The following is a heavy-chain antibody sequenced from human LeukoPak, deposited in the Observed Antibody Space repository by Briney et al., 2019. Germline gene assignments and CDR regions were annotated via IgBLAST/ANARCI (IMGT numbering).Heavy chain of an antibody. CDR1: GFTFSNAW. CDR2: IKQDGSEK. Sequence: GGSLRLSCAASGFTFSNAWMSWVRQAPGKGLEWVANIKQDGSEKYYVDSVKGRFTISRDNAKNSLYLQMNSLRAEDTAVYYCARVIADYYYYYYMDVWGKGTTVTVSS. D-gene: IGHD6-13*01. CDR3: ARVIADYYYYYYMDV. J-gene: IGHJ6*03. V-gene: IGHV3-7*01.